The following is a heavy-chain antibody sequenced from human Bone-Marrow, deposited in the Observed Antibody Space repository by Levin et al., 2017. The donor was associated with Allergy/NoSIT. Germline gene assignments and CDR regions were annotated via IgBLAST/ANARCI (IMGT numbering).Heavy chain of an antibody. Sequence: GGSLRLSCAASGFTFSSYAMSWVRQAPGKGLEWVSAISGSGGSTYYADSVKGRFTISRDNSKNTLYLQMNSLRAEDTAVYYCAKDLRGVQGSRYFDYWGQGTLVTVSS. V-gene: IGHV3-23*01. J-gene: IGHJ4*02. CDR1: GFTFSSYA. CDR3: AKDLRGVQGSRYFDY. CDR2: ISGSGGST. D-gene: IGHD3-10*02.